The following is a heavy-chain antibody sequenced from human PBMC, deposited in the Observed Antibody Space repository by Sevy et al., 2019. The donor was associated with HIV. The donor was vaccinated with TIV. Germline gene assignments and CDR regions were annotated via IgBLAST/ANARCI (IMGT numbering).Heavy chain of an antibody. CDR1: GFTFSSYW. CDR3: ARDCSTIGGWFDP. Sequence: GGPLRLSCAASGFTFSSYWMSWVRQAPGKGLEWVANIKQDGSEKYYVDSVKGRFTISRDNAKNSLYLQMNSLRAEDTAVYYCARDCSTIGGWFDPWGQGTLVTVSS. CDR2: IKQDGSEK. D-gene: IGHD2-2*01. V-gene: IGHV3-7*03. J-gene: IGHJ5*02.